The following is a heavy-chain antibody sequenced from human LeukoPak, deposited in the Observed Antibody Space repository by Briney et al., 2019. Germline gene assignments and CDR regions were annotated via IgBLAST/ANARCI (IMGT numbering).Heavy chain of an antibody. CDR3: ARAMRVDRFFDY. Sequence: SETLSLTCTVSGGSISSSSYYWGWIRQPAGKGLEWVGRIYTSGSTNYNPSLKSRVTISVDTSKNQFSLQLTSVTAADTAVYYCARAMRVDRFFDYWGQGILVTVSS. D-gene: IGHD5-12*01. CDR2: IYTSGST. J-gene: IGHJ4*02. V-gene: IGHV4-61*02. CDR1: GGSISSSSYY.